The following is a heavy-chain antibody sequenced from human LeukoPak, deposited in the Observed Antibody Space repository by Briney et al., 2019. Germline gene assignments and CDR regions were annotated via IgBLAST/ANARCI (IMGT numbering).Heavy chain of an antibody. CDR1: GFTVSSNY. CDR3: ARNLRYFDWLLSNYYYYMDV. CDR2: IYSGGST. J-gene: IGHJ6*03. D-gene: IGHD3-9*01. V-gene: IGHV3-66*02. Sequence: GGSLRLSCAASGFTVSSNYMSWVRQAPGKGLEWVSVIYSGGSTYYTDSVKGRFTISRDNSKSTLYLQMNSLRAEDTAVYYCARNLRYFDWLLSNYYYYMDVWGKGTTVTVSS.